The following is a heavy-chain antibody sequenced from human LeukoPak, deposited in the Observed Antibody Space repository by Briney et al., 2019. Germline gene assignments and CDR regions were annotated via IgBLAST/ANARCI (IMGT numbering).Heavy chain of an antibody. Sequence: PGGSLRLSCAASGFTFDDYGMSWVRQAPGKGLEWVAGSNWNGGRTGYADSVKGRFTISRDNAKNSLYLQMNSLRAEDTAVYYCARDSSVDWFDPWGQGTLVTVSS. V-gene: IGHV3-20*04. J-gene: IGHJ5*02. D-gene: IGHD6-19*01. CDR2: SNWNGGRT. CDR1: GFTFDDYG. CDR3: ARDSSVDWFDP.